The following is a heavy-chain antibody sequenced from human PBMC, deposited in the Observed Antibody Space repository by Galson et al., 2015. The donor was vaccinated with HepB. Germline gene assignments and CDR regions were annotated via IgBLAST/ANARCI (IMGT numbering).Heavy chain of an antibody. Sequence: TCTVSGGSISSHTHYWSWIRQPAGKGLEWIGRIYFSGTSNYNPSLKSRVIMSLDTSKNQIFLKLSSVTAADTAVCYCARDYIVPSAKRTFDIWGPGTKVSVSS. V-gene: IGHV4-61*02. CDR3: ARDYIVPSAKRTFDI. J-gene: IGHJ3*02. D-gene: IGHD2-15*01. CDR1: GGSISSHTHY. CDR2: IYFSGTS.